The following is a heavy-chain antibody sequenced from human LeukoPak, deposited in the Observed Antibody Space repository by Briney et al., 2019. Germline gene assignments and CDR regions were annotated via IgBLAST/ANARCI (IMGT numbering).Heavy chain of an antibody. D-gene: IGHD4-17*01. Sequence: PGGSLRLSCAASGFTFSNAWMSWVRQAPGKGLEWVGRIKSKTDGGTTDYAAPVKGRFTISRDDSKNTLYLQMNSLKTEDTAVYYCTTDQADYGDYLEDIWGQGTMVTVSS. CDR3: TTDQADYGDYLEDI. CDR2: IKSKTDGGTT. J-gene: IGHJ3*02. V-gene: IGHV3-15*01. CDR1: GFTFSNAW.